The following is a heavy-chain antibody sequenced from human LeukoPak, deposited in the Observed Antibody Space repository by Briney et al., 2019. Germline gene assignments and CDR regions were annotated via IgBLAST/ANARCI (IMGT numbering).Heavy chain of an antibody. CDR1: GYTFSSYG. V-gene: IGHV1-2*02. J-gene: IGHJ4*02. D-gene: IGHD3-22*01. CDR3: ARGRIRFRELIVVVNLEFDY. Sequence: AASVKVSCKSSGYTFSSYGIAWVRQASGQGLEWMGWINPNSGGTNYAQKFQGRVTMTRDTSISTAHMELSRLRSDDTAVYYCARGRIRFRELIVVVNLEFDYWGQGTLVAVSS. CDR2: INPNSGGT.